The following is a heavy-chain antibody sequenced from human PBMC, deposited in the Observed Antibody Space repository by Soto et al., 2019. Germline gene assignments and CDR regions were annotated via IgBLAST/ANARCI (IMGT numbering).Heavy chain of an antibody. CDR3: ARVSDSRGYFLPY. Sequence: PSETLSLTCAVDGGSFSDYYLTWIRPPPGKGLEWIGEINHSGSTNYNPSLKTRVTTSVDTSKNQFSLKLRSVTAADTAIYYCARVSDSRGYFLPYWGQGVPVTVSS. J-gene: IGHJ4*02. CDR1: GGSFSDYY. D-gene: IGHD3-22*01. V-gene: IGHV4-34*01. CDR2: INHSGST.